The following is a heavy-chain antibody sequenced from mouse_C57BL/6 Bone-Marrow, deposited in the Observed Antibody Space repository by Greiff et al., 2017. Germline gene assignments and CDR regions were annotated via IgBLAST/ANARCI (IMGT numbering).Heavy chain of an antibody. D-gene: IGHD1-1*01. CDR2: IDPENGDN. J-gene: IGHJ1*03. Sequence: VQLQQSGAELVRPGASVKLSCTASGFNIKDDYMHWVKQRPEQGLEWIGWIDPENGDNESASKFQGKATITADTSSNAAYLQLSSLTSEDTAVYYCTTYYGSSYWYFDVWGTGTTVTVSS. CDR1: GFNIKDDY. V-gene: IGHV14-4*01. CDR3: TTYYGSSYWYFDV.